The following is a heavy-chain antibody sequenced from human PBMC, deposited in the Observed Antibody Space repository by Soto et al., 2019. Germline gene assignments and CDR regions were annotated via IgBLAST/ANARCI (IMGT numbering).Heavy chain of an antibody. D-gene: IGHD1-26*01. V-gene: IGHV3-7*01. J-gene: IGHJ6*03. CDR3: ARNSGSYELHYMDV. Sequence: EVQLLESGGGLVQPGGSLRLSCAASGFTFSSYWMSWVRQAPGKGLEWVANIKQDGSEKYYVDSVKGRFTISRDNAKNSLYLQMNSLRAEDTAVYYCARNSGSYELHYMDVWGKGTTVTVSS. CDR2: IKQDGSEK. CDR1: GFTFSSYW.